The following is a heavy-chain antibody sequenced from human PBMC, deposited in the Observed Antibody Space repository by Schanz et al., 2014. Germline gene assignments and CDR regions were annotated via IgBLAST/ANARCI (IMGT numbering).Heavy chain of an antibody. D-gene: IGHD3-16*01. V-gene: IGHV3-64*01. CDR3: ARGAGGLDT. Sequence: EVQLVESGGGLVQPGGSLRLSCATSGFTFSTYAMSWVRQAPGKGLEYVSAISANGGSTYHAPSVQGRFTMSRDNSKNTLYLQMGSLRAEDMAVYYCARGAGGLDTWGQGTPVTVSS. CDR2: ISANGGST. J-gene: IGHJ5*02. CDR1: GFTFSTYA.